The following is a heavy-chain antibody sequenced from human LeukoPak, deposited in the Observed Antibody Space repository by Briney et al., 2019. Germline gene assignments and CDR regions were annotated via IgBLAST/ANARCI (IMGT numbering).Heavy chain of an antibody. V-gene: IGHV3-73*01. CDR1: GFTFSGSA. Sequence: PGGSLRLSCAASGFTFSGSAMHWVRQASGKGLEWVGRIRSKANSYATAYAASVKGRFTISRDDSKNTAYLQMNSLKTEDTAVYYCTRGPYCSGGSCYSVDYWGQGTLVTVSS. D-gene: IGHD2-15*01. CDR2: IRSKANSYAT. J-gene: IGHJ4*02. CDR3: TRGPYCSGGSCYSVDY.